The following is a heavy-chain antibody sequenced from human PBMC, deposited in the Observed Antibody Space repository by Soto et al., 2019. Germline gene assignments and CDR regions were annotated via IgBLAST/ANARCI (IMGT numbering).Heavy chain of an antibody. CDR1: GFTFSNAW. V-gene: IGHV3-15*01. D-gene: IGHD4-17*01. J-gene: IGHJ4*02. CDR2: IKSKTDGGTT. CDR3: TTPYGDYVYYFAY. Sequence: EVQLVESGGGLVKPGGSLRLSCAASGFTFSNAWMSWVRQAPGKGLEWVGRIKSKTDGGTTDYAAPVKGRFTISRDDSKNTLYLQMNSLKTEDTAVYYCTTPYGDYVYYFAYWGQGTLVTVSS.